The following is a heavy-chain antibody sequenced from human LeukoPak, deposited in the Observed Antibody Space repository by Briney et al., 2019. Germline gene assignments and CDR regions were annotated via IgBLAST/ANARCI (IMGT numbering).Heavy chain of an antibody. CDR2: LRGNDET. Sequence: GGSLRLSCAASGISFRNDAISWVRQAPARGPEWVSSLRGNDETFYADSVKGRFTLSRYDSRNTVYLQLNNLRVEDTAIYYCARASWVSDPDAVRWGQGTQVTVSS. CDR1: GISFRNDA. CDR3: ARASWVSDPDAVR. J-gene: IGHJ4*02. D-gene: IGHD3-10*01. V-gene: IGHV3-23*01.